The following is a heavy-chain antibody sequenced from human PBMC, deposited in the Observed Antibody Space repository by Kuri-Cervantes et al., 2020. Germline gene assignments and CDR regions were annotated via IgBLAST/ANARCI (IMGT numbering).Heavy chain of an antibody. Sequence: ESLKISCAVSGYSISSGYYWGWNGQPPGKGLEWIGEIDHSGRTNYKPSLKSRVTISLDTSKNQFSLKLSSVTAADTAVYYCAREGGNPIVVVPAATHYYYYMDVWGKGTTVTVSS. J-gene: IGHJ6*03. CDR3: AREGGNPIVVVPAATHYYYYMDV. V-gene: IGHV4-38-2*01. D-gene: IGHD2-2*01. CDR1: GYSISSGYY. CDR2: IDHSGRT.